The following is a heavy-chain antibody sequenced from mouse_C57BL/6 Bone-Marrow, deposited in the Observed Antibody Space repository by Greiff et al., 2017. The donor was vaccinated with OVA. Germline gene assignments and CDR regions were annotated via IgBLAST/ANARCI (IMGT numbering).Heavy chain of an antibody. J-gene: IGHJ4*01. V-gene: IGHV3-6*01. CDR3: ARFYDGPYYYAMDY. D-gene: IGHD2-3*01. CDR2: ISYDGSN. Sequence: EVQRVESGPGLVKPSQSLSLTCSVTGYSITSGYYWNWIRQFPGNKLEWMGYISYDGSNNYNPSLKNRISITRDTSKNQFFLKLNSVTTEDTATYYCARFYDGPYYYAMDYWGQGTSVTVSS. CDR1: GYSITSGYY.